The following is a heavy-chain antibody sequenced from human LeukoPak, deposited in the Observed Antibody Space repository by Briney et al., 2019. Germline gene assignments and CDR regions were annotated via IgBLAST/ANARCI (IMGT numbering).Heavy chain of an antibody. D-gene: IGHD3-22*01. CDR2: INHSGST. CDR3: AKANYYDRDAFDI. V-gene: IGHV4-34*01. J-gene: IGHJ3*02. Sequence: PSETLSLTCAVYGGSFSGYYWSWIRQPPGKGLEWIGEINHSGSTNYNPSLKSRVTISVDTSKNQFSLKLSSVTAADTAVYYCAKANYYDRDAFDIWGQGTMVTVSS. CDR1: GGSFSGYY.